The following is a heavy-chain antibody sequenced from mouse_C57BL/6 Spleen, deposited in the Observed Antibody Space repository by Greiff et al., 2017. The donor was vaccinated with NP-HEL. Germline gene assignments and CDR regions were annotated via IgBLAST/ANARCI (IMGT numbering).Heavy chain of an antibody. Sequence: QVQLQQPGAELVKPGASVKLSCKASGYTFTSYWMQWVKQRPGQGLEWIGEIDPSDSYTNYNQKFKGKATLTVDTSSSTAYMQLSSLTSEDSAVYYCARLGYGYSYYFDYWGQGTTLTVSS. J-gene: IGHJ2*01. CDR2: IDPSDSYT. D-gene: IGHD2-2*01. V-gene: IGHV1-50*01. CDR3: ARLGYGYSYYFDY. CDR1: GYTFTSYW.